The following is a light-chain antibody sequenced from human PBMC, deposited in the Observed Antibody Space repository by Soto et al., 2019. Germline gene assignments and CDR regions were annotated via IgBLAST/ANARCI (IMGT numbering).Light chain of an antibody. Sequence: DIQLTQSPSFLSASVGDRVTITCRASQGISSYLAWYHQKSGKAPKFLIYAASTLQSGVPSRFSGSGSGTEFTLTISSLQPEDFATYYCQSLNDYSITFGQGTLLEIK. V-gene: IGKV1-9*01. CDR1: QGISSY. CDR2: AAS. J-gene: IGKJ5*01. CDR3: QSLNDYSIT.